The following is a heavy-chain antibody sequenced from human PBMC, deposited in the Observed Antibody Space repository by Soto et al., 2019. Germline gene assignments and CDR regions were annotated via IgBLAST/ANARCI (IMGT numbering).Heavy chain of an antibody. D-gene: IGHD3-10*01. CDR3: ARSPFGAWVLYGMDV. V-gene: IGHV3-21*01. CDR2: ISSSSSYI. CDR1: GFTFSSYS. J-gene: IGHJ6*02. Sequence: PGGSLRLSCAASGFTFSSYSMNWVRQAPGKGLEWVSSISSSSSYIYYADSVKGRFTISRDNAKNSLYLQMNSLRAEDTAVYYCARSPFGAWVLYGMDVWGQGTTVTVSS.